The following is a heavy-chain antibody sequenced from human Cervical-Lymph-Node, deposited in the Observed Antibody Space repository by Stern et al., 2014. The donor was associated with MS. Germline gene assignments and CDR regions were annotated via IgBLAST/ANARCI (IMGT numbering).Heavy chain of an antibody. V-gene: IGHV4-59*08. CDR2: ISHSGDT. CDR3: ARLSTAVDF. Sequence: VQLVESGPGLVKPSETLSLTCAVSGGSISSRYWGWIRQPPGKGLEWIGLISHSGDTKYNPSLKSRVTISLDPSKNQFSLKVTSVTAADTAVYYCARLSTAVDFWGQGTLVTVYS. J-gene: IGHJ4*02. CDR1: GGSISSRY.